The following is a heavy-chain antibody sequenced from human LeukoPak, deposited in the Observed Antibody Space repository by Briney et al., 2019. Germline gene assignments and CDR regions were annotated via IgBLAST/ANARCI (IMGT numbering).Heavy chain of an antibody. CDR3: AKELYPPSSYYYDSSLDY. J-gene: IGHJ4*02. CDR1: GFTFSSYP. V-gene: IGHV3-23*01. CDR2: ISGSDGTT. Sequence: GGSLRLSCAASGFTFSSYPMSWVRQASGKGLEWVSVISGSDGTTKYADSVKGRFTISRDNSKNTLSLQMNSLRAEDTAVYYCAKELYPPSSYYYDSSLDYWGQGTLVTVSS. D-gene: IGHD3-22*01.